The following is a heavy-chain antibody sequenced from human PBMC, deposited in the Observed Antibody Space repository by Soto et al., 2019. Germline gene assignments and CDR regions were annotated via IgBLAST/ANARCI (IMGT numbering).Heavy chain of an antibody. V-gene: IGHV3-74*01. CDR3: ARDLSSGWYYDFWSGYYYNWFDP. Sequence: PGGSLRLSCAASGFTFSSYWMHWVRQAPGKGLVWVSRINSDGSSTSYADSVKGRFTISRDNAKNTLYLQMNSLRAEDTAVYYCARDLSSGWYYDFWSGYYYNWFDPWGQGTLVTVSS. J-gene: IGHJ5*02. CDR1: GFTFSSYW. CDR2: INSDGSST. D-gene: IGHD3-3*01.